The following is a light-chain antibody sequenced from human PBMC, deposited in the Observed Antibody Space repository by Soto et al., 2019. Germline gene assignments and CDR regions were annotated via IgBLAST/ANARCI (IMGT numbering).Light chain of an antibody. CDR3: ISYTDRQSYV. CDR1: SSDIGSYDH. Sequence: QSVLTRPASVAGSPGQSITVSCSGTSSDIGSYDHVAWYQQFPGKSPKLIIYAVNDRPSGVSDRFSGSKSGITASLTISGLQTEDEADYYCISYTDRQSYVFGTGTKVTVL. V-gene: IGLV2-14*01. J-gene: IGLJ1*01. CDR2: AVN.